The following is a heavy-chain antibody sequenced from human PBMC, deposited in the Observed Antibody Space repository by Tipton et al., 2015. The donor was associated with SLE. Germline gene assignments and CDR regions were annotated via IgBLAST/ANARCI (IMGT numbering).Heavy chain of an antibody. D-gene: IGHD1-7*01. J-gene: IGHJ4*02. Sequence: LRLSCTVSGDSISSGGYYWSWIRQHPVKGLEWIGYISYSGTTYSNPSLKSRVTISVDTSKNQFSLKLASVTAADTAVYYCARTNWNYVYFDYWGQGALVTVSS. V-gene: IGHV4-31*02. CDR2: ISYSGTT. CDR1: GDSISSGGYY. CDR3: ARTNWNYVYFDY.